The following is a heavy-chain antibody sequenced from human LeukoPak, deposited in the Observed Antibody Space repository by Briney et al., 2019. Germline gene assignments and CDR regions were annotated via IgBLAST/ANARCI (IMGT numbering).Heavy chain of an antibody. CDR1: GFTFSSYA. V-gene: IGHV3-30*04. CDR3: ARDSGWLGTFDY. Sequence: GRSLRLSCAASGFTFSSYAMHWVRQAPGKGLEWVALVSYDGGNKYYADSVKGRFTISRDNSKNTLYLQMNSLRAEDTAVYYCARDSGWLGTFDYWGQGTLVTVSS. D-gene: IGHD5-24*01. CDR2: VSYDGGNK. J-gene: IGHJ4*02.